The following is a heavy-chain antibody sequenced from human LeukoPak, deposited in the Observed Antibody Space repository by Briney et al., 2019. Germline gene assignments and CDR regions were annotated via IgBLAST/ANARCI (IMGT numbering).Heavy chain of an antibody. D-gene: IGHD6-13*01. Sequence: GGSLRLSCAASGFTFSSYSMNWVRQAPGKGLEWLSYISSSSSTIYYADSVKGRFTISRDNAKNSLYLQMNSLRAEDTAVYYCARVTAAVRWYFDYWGQGTLVTVSS. J-gene: IGHJ4*02. CDR1: GFTFSSYS. CDR2: ISSSSSTI. V-gene: IGHV3-48*04. CDR3: ARVTAAVRWYFDY.